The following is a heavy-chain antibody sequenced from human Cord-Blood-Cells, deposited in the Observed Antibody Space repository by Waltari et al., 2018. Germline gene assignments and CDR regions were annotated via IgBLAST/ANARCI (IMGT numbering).Heavy chain of an antibody. CDR3: ARQGYSYGCDY. CDR1: GYSFTSYW. D-gene: IGHD5-18*01. Sequence: EVQLVQSGAEVKKPGESLKISCKGSGYSFTSYWIGWVRQMPGKGLEWRGIIYPGDSDTRYGPSFQVQGTSPADKSISTAYLQWSSLKASDTAMYYWARQGYSYGCDYWGQGTLVTVSS. V-gene: IGHV5-51*01. CDR2: IYPGDSDT. J-gene: IGHJ4*02.